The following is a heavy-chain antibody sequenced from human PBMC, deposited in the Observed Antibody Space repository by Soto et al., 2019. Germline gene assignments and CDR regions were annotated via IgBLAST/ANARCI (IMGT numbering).Heavy chain of an antibody. J-gene: IGHJ6*02. V-gene: IGHV4-30-4*01. CDR3: ALTKGWNYEYYYGMDV. CDR2: IYYSGST. Sequence: SETLSLTCTVSGGSISSGDYYWSWIRQPPGKGLEWIGYIYYSGSTYYNPSLKSRVTISVDTSKNQFPLKLSSVTAADTAVYYCALTKGWNYEYYYGMDVWGQGTTVTVSS. D-gene: IGHD1-7*01. CDR1: GGSISSGDYY.